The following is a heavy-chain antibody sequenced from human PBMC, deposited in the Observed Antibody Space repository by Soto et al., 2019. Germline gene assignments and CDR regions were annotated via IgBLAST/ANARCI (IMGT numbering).Heavy chain of an antibody. V-gene: IGHV3-23*01. J-gene: IGHJ4*02. CDR2: ISGSGGST. CDR1: GFTFSSYA. D-gene: IGHD4-17*01. Sequence: GGSLRLSCAASGFTFSSYAMSWVRQAPGKGLEWVSAISGSGGSTYYADSVKGRFTISRDNSKNTLYLQMNSLRAEDTAVYYCATRLRARTLYYFDYWGQGTLVTVSS. CDR3: ATRLRARTLYYFDY.